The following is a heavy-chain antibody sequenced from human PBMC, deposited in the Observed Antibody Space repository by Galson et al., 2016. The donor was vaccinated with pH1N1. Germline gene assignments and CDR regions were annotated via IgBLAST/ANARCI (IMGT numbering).Heavy chain of an antibody. Sequence: SLRLSCAASGFTFSSHAMNWVRQAPGKGLEWVSIISGSGGITYYADSVKGRFTIFRDNSKSTLSLQVNSLRAEDTAIYYCAKQGPILTGLPTFARNYYHYMDVWGKGTTVTVSS. V-gene: IGHV3-23*01. CDR1: GFTFSSHA. J-gene: IGHJ6*03. D-gene: IGHD2-15*01. CDR2: ISGSGGIT. CDR3: AKQGPILTGLPTFARNYYHYMDV.